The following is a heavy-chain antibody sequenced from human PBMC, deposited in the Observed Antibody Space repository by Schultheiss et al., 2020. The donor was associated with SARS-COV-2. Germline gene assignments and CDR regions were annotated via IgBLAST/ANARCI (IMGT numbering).Heavy chain of an antibody. CDR1: GFTFSSYW. CDR3: ARDQIAAAVDY. Sequence: GGSLRLSCAGSGFTFSSYWMHWVRQAPGKGLVWVSRISSDGSHTNYADSVTGRFTMSRDNAKNTLYLQMNSLRAEDTAVYYCARDQIAAAVDYWGQGTLVTAPQ. D-gene: IGHD6-13*01. V-gene: IGHV3-74*01. J-gene: IGHJ4*02. CDR2: ISSDGSHT.